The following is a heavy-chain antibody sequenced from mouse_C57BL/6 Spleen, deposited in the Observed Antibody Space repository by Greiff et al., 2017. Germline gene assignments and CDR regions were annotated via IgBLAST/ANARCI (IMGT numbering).Heavy chain of an antibody. CDR2: ISSGSSTI. V-gene: IGHV5-17*01. CDR1: GFTFSDYG. J-gene: IGHJ4*01. CDR3: ANYGSRAMDY. D-gene: IGHD1-1*01. Sequence: VQLKESGGGLVKPGGSLKLSCAASGFTFSDYGMHWVRQAPEKGLEWVAYISSGSSTIYYADTVKGRFTISRDNAKNTLFLQMTSQRSEDTAMYYCANYGSRAMDYWGQGTSVTVSS.